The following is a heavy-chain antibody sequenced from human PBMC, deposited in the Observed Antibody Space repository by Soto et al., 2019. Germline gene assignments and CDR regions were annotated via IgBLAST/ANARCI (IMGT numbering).Heavy chain of an antibody. CDR1: GYTFTSYD. D-gene: IGHD3-9*01. J-gene: IGHJ6*03. Sequence: ASVKVSCKASGYTFTSYDINWVRQATGQGLEWMGWMNPNSGNTGYAQKFQGRVTMTRNTSISTAYMELSSLRSEDTAVYYCARGPPVRYFVDYYYYMDVWGKGTTVTVSS. CDR3: ARGPPVRYFVDYYYYMDV. CDR2: MNPNSGNT. V-gene: IGHV1-8*01.